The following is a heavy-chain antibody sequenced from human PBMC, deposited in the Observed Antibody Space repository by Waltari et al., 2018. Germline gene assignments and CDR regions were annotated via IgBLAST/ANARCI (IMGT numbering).Heavy chain of an antibody. D-gene: IGHD7-27*01. Sequence: QLQLQESGPGLVKPSETLSLTCTVSGGSISTSVYSWAWIRQPPGKGMEWIGSGCYMGITYSNPSLPSRVTISVDTSKSQFSLTLSSVTAADTAVYYCARGKIVELGEHNWFDPWGQGTLVTVSS. CDR2: GCYMGIT. J-gene: IGHJ5*02. V-gene: IGHV4-39*07. CDR3: ARGKIVELGEHNWFDP. CDR1: GGSISTSVYS.